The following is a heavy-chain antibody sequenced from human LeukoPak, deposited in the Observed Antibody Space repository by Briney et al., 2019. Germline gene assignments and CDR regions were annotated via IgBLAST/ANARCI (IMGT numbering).Heavy chain of an antibody. CDR3: ASFYGSGFSFDY. CDR1: GGSFSGYY. J-gene: IGHJ4*02. D-gene: IGHD3-10*01. V-gene: IGHV4-34*01. CDR2: INHSGST. Sequence: SETLSLTCAVYGGSFSGYYWSWIRQPPGKGLEWIGEINHSGSTNYNPSLKSRVTISVDTSKNQFSLKLSSVTAADTAVYYCASFYGSGFSFDYWGQGTLVTVSS.